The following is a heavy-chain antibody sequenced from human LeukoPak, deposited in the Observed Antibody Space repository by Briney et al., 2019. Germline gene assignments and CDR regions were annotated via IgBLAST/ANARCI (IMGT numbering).Heavy chain of an antibody. CDR3: ARTVGYGEPVFDY. J-gene: IGHJ4*02. CDR2: ISGTTTTI. CDR1: GFTFSTYS. Sequence: PGGCLRLSCAASGFTFSTYSMNWVRQAPGKGLEWVSYISGTTTTIYYADSVKGRFTISRDNAKNSLYLQMHSLRAEDTAVYYCARTVGYGEPVFDYWGQGTLVTVSS. D-gene: IGHD3-10*01. V-gene: IGHV3-48*04.